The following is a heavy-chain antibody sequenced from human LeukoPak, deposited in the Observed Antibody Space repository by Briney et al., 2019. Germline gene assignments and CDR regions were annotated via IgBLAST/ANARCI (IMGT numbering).Heavy chain of an antibody. CDR2: INIDGSVT. V-gene: IGHV3-74*01. Sequence: GGSLRLSCAASGFSVSNYWMHWVRQAPGKGLVWVSRINIDGSVTSYADSVKGRFTISRDNAKNTLYLQMNSLKTEDTAVYYCTTDQAAAGMDPNDYWGQGTLVTVSS. D-gene: IGHD6-13*01. J-gene: IGHJ4*02. CDR1: GFSVSNYW. CDR3: TTDQAAAGMDPNDY.